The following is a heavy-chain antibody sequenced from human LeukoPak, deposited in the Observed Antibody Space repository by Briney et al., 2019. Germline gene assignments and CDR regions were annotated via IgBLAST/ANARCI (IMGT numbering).Heavy chain of an antibody. D-gene: IGHD5-12*01. Sequence: SETLSLTCTVSGGSISSYYWSWIRQPPGKGLEWIGYIYYSGSTNYNPSLKSRVTISVDTSKNQFSLKLSSVTAVDTAVYYCARRSSGSSGYVSFDYWGQGTLVIVSS. V-gene: IGHV4-59*08. J-gene: IGHJ4*02. CDR2: IYYSGST. CDR1: GGSISSYY. CDR3: ARRSSGSSGYVSFDY.